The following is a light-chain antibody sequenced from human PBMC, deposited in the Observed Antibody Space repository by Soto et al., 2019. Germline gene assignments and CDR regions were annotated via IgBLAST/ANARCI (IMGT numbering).Light chain of an antibody. V-gene: IGLV2-14*01. J-gene: IGLJ2*01. CDR2: EVS. CDR3: SSYTDSSTRV. CDR1: SSDIGIYNY. Sequence: QSALTQPPSVSGSPGQSITISCTGTSSDIGIYNYVSWYQQLPGKAPKLMIYEVSYRPSGVSNRFSGSKSGNTASLTISGLQAEDEADYYCSSYTDSSTRVFGGGTQLTVL.